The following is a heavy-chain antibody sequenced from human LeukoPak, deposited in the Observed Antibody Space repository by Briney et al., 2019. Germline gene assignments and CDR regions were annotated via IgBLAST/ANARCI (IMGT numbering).Heavy chain of an antibody. Sequence: GGSLRLSCAASGFTFSSYGMHWVRQAPGKWLEWVASIWYDGSKRSYADSVKGRFTISRANSKNTMYLHMNSLRAEDTAVYYCVKGEKQLIIVRGYAFDIWGQGTMVTVSS. J-gene: IGHJ3*02. V-gene: IGHV3-30*02. CDR2: IWYDGSKR. CDR1: GFTFSSYG. D-gene: IGHD3-10*01. CDR3: VKGEKQLIIVRGYAFDI.